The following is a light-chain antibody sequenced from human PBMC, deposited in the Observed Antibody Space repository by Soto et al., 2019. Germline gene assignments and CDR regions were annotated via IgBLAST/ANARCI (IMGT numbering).Light chain of an antibody. CDR2: TND. CDR1: SSNIGRNA. Sequence: QSVLTQPPSASGAPGQRVTISCSGSSSNIGRNAVNWYRQLPGTAPRLLIYTNDLRPSGVPDRFSASRSGPSASLAISGLQSEDEANFYCATWDDSLDGPVFGGGTKLTVL. V-gene: IGLV1-44*01. CDR3: ATWDDSLDGPV. J-gene: IGLJ2*01.